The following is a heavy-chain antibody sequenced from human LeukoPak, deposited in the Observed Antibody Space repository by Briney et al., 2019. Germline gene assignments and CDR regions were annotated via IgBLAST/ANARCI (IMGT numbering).Heavy chain of an antibody. CDR3: ARDFKDDTVVVPAADY. CDR2: IYPTGTT. D-gene: IGHD2-2*01. V-gene: IGHV4-38-2*02. Sequence: PSETLSLTCTVSGYSISGGYYWGWIRQPPGKGLEWIGNIYPTGTTYYNPSLKSRVTISIDTSKNQFSLKLSSVTAADTAVYYCARDFKDDTVVVPAADYWGQGTLVTVSS. J-gene: IGHJ4*02. CDR1: GYSISGGYY.